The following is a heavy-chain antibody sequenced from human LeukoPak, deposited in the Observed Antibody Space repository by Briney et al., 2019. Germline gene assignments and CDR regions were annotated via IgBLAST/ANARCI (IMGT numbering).Heavy chain of an antibody. D-gene: IGHD3-10*01. Sequence: ASVKVSCKASGYTFTSYYMHWVRQAPGQGLEWMGWINPNSGGTNYAQKFQGRVTMTRDTSISTAYMELSRLRSDDTAVYYCARVRVLWFGEFDFDYWGQGTLVTVSS. V-gene: IGHV1-2*02. CDR2: INPNSGGT. J-gene: IGHJ4*02. CDR3: ARVRVLWFGEFDFDY. CDR1: GYTFTSYY.